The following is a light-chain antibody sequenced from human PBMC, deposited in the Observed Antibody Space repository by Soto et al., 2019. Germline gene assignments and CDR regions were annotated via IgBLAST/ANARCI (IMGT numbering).Light chain of an antibody. CDR3: SSYTSSGTPLVV. J-gene: IGLJ2*01. V-gene: IGLV2-14*01. CDR2: DVS. CDR1: SSDVGGYNY. Sequence: QSVLTQPASVSGSPGQSITISCTGTSSDVGGYNYVSWYQQHPGKAPKLMIYDVSNRPSGVSNRFSGSKSGNTASLTISGLQAEDEADYYCSSYTSSGTPLVVFGGGTKLTVL.